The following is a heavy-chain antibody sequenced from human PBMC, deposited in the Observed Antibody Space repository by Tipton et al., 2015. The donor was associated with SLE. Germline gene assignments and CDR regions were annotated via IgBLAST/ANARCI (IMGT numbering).Heavy chain of an antibody. Sequence: TLSLTCTVSGGSISISGYYWSWIRQYPGKGLEWIGNTYHTGSTQYNPSLKSRVTMSVDTSKNQFSLNLSSVTAADTAVYYCARVGSSSGYGFTHWGQGNLVTVSS. CDR1: GGSISISGYY. CDR3: ARVGSSSGYGFTH. J-gene: IGHJ4*02. D-gene: IGHD6-13*01. V-gene: IGHV4-31*03. CDR2: TYHTGST.